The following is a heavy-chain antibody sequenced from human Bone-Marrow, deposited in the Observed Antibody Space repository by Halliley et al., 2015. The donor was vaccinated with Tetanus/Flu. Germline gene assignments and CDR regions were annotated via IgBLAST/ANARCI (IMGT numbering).Heavy chain of an antibody. V-gene: IGHV3-33*01. CDR2: IWYYGRMK. Sequence: IWYYGRMKYYADPVKGRFTISRDNSKNTLDLQMNSLRVDDTAVYYCARDRHHGEGAPGVAMDGWGQGTTVTVSS. CDR3: ARDRHHGEGAPGVAMDG. D-gene: IGHD3-16*01. J-gene: IGHJ6*02.